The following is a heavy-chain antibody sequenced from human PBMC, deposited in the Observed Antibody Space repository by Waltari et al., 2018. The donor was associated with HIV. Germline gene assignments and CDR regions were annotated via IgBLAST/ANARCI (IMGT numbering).Heavy chain of an antibody. D-gene: IGHD3-16*01. CDR1: GYSFTNYS. CDR2: ICLGYSEI. CDR3: ARYGGRLGYGWFDP. Sequence: EVQLVQSGAEVKKSGESLKISCKGSGYSFTNYSIGWVRQMSGKGLEWMGAICLGYSEIRYSPSFQGQVTISADKSITTAYMQWSSLKASDTAVYYGARYGGRLGYGWFDPWGQGTLVTVSS. J-gene: IGHJ5*02. V-gene: IGHV5-51*01.